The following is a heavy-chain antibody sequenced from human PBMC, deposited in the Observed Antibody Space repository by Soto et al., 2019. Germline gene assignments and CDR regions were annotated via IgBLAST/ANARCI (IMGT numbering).Heavy chain of an antibody. CDR3: ARGTYDSSGYYYNYYYGMDV. CDR1: GGTFSSYA. D-gene: IGHD3-22*01. J-gene: IGHJ6*02. Sequence: QVQLVQSGAEVKKPGSSVEVSCKASGGTFSSYAISWVRQAPGQGLEWMGGIIPIFGTANYAQKFQGRVTITADESTSTAYMELSSLRSEDTAVYYCARGTYDSSGYYYNYYYGMDVWGQGTTVTVSS. CDR2: IIPIFGTA. V-gene: IGHV1-69*01.